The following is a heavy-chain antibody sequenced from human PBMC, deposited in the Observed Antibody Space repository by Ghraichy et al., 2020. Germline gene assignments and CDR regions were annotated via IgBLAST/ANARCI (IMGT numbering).Heavy chain of an antibody. Sequence: ASVKVSCKASGYTFTGYYMHWVRQAPGQGLEWMGWINPNSGGTNYAQKFQGRVTMTRDTSISTAYMELSRLRSDDTAVYYCARDVDTAMPAPDYWGQGTLVTVSS. J-gene: IGHJ4*02. CDR1: GYTFTGYY. CDR2: INPNSGGT. D-gene: IGHD5-18*01. CDR3: ARDVDTAMPAPDY. V-gene: IGHV1-2*02.